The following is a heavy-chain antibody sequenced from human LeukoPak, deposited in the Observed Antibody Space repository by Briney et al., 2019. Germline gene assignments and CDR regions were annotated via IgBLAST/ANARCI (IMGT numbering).Heavy chain of an antibody. D-gene: IGHD2-21*02. CDR1: GGSFSGYY. J-gene: IGHJ4*02. CDR2: INHSGST. CDR3: ARGPTLMVVTAKDPNFDY. Sequence: SETLSLTCAVYGGSFSGYYWSWIRQLPGKGLEWIGEINHSGSTNYNPSLKSRVTISVDTSKNQFSLKLSSVTAADTAVYYCARGPTLMVVTAKDPNFDYWGQGTLVTVSS. V-gene: IGHV4-34*01.